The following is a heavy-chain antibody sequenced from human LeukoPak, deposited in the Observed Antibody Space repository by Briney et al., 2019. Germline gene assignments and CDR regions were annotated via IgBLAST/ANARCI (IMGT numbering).Heavy chain of an antibody. Sequence: QPGRSLRLSCAASGFTFSSYGMHWVRQAPGKGLEWVSVIYSGGSTYYADSVKGRFTISRDNSKNTLYLQMNSLRAEDTAVYYCATAISVGVTRRENWFDPWGQGTLVTVSS. CDR2: IYSGGST. CDR3: ATAISVGVTRRENWFDP. D-gene: IGHD3-16*01. V-gene: IGHV3-66*01. J-gene: IGHJ5*02. CDR1: GFTFSSYG.